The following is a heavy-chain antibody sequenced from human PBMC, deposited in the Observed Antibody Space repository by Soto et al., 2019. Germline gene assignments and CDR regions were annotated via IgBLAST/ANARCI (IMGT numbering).Heavy chain of an antibody. CDR1: GGSINSGNYY. D-gene: IGHD4-17*01. V-gene: IGHV4-31*03. J-gene: IGHJ2*01. CDR3: ARGKTVTGYWYFDL. Sequence: QVQLQESGPGLVKPSQTLSLTCTVSGGSINSGNYYWSWIRQHPGKGLEWIGYIYYSGSTYYNPSLKSRVSISVEKSENQFSLKLTSVTAADTAVYYCARGKTVTGYWYFDLWGRGTLVTVSS. CDR2: IYYSGST.